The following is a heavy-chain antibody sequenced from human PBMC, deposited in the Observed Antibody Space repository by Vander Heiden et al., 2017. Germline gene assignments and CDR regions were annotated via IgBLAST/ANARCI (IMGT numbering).Heavy chain of an antibody. CDR1: GFTFSSYD. CDR3: ARAGRGGYDLVY. J-gene: IGHJ4*02. Sequence: EVQLVEFGGGLVQPGGSLRLSCAASGFTFSSYDMHWVRQATGKGLEWVSAIGTAGDTYYPGSVKGRFTISRENAKNSLYLQMNSLRAGDTAVYYCARAGRGGYDLVYWGQGTLVTVSS. D-gene: IGHD5-12*01. CDR2: IGTAGDT. V-gene: IGHV3-13*01.